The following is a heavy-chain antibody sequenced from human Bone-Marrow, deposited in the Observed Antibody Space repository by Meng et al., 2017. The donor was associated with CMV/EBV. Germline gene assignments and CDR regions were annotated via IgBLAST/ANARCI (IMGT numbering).Heavy chain of an antibody. D-gene: IGHD3-22*01. CDR1: GFTFSSYS. V-gene: IGHV3-48*04. CDR2: ISSSSSTI. CDR3: ASGMWLPFDY. J-gene: IGHJ4*02. Sequence: GESLKISCAASGFTFSSYSMNWVRQAPGKGLEWVSYISSSSSTIYYADSVKGRFTISRDNAKNSLYLQMNSLRAEDTAVYYCASGMWLPFDYWGQGTLVTVSS.